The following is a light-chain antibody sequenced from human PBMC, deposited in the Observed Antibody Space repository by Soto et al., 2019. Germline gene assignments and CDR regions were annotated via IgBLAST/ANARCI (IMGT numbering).Light chain of an antibody. CDR2: AAS. J-gene: IGKJ1*01. V-gene: IGKV3D-20*02. CDR3: QQRTNWPWT. CDR1: QSVRSIY. Sequence: EVVLAQSPDTLSLSPGERATLSCRASQSVRSIYLAWYQQTPGQTPRLLIYAASSRATGIPDRFSGSGSGTDFSLTISRLEAEDSAVYYCQQRTNWPWTFGQGTKVDI.